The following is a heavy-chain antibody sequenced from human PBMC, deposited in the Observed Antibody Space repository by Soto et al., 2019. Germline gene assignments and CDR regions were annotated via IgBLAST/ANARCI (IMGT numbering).Heavy chain of an antibody. CDR2: MYNNRGT. J-gene: IGHJ4*02. CDR1: GGSISSYY. CDR3: GRHFPRGWVPANY. D-gene: IGHD2-15*01. V-gene: IGHV4-59*08. Sequence: QVQLQDSGPGLVKPSATLSLTCTVSGGSISSYYWSWFRQPPGKGLEWIGRMYNNRGTNINPSLTSRGTISVDSSKNQFSLWLTSVTAADTAVYYWGRHFPRGWVPANYWGQGTLFTVSS.